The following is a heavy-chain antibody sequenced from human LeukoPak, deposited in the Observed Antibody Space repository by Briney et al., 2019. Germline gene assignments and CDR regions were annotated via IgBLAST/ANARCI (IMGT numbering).Heavy chain of an antibody. V-gene: IGHV3-23*01. CDR2: ISGSGGST. CDR1: GFTFSSYA. CDR3: AKAKAYCGGDCYFGY. D-gene: IGHD2-21*02. Sequence: GGSLRLSCAASGFTFSSYAMSWVRQAPGKGLEWVSAISGSGGSTYYADSVKGRFTISRDNSKNTLYLQMNSLRAEDAAVYYCAKAKAYCGGDCYFGYWGQGTLVTVSS. J-gene: IGHJ4*02.